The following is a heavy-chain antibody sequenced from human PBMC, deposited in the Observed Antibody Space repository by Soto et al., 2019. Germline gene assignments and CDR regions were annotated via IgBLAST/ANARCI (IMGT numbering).Heavy chain of an antibody. CDR2: IYYSGST. CDR3: ARAPSYYDSSGYYYYYYGMYV. CDR1: GDSISRYY. V-gene: IGHV4-59*01. D-gene: IGHD3-22*01. J-gene: IGHJ6*02. Sequence: SETLSLTCTVSGDSISRYYWNWIRQPPGKGLEGIGYIYYSGSTNYNPSLKSRVTISVDTSKNQLSLKLSSVTAADTAVYYRARAPSYYDSSGYYYYYYGMYVWGQGTTVTVSS.